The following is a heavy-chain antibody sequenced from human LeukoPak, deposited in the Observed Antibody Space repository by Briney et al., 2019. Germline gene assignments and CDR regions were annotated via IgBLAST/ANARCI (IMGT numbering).Heavy chain of an antibody. Sequence: SETLSLTCTVSGGSISSGDYYWSWIRQPPGKGLEWIGYIYYSGSTYYNPPLKSRVTISVDTSKNQFSLKLSSVTAADTAVYYCARARGWGAFDIWGQGTMVTVSS. CDR1: GGSISSGDYY. J-gene: IGHJ3*02. CDR3: ARARGWGAFDI. D-gene: IGHD5-12*01. V-gene: IGHV4-30-4*01. CDR2: IYYSGST.